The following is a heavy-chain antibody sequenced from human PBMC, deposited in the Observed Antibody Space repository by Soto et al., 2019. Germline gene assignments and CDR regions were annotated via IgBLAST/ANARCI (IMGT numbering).Heavy chain of an antibody. Sequence: SQTLSLTCAIPGDIISTISASCDSVRQSPSRGLEWLGRTYYRSKWYSDYAVSVRGRITNNPDTSKNQFSLQLDSVTPEDTAIYFCARREAVSGDPLDFWGQGTLVTVSS. CDR3: ARREAVSGDPLDF. CDR1: GDIISTISAS. J-gene: IGHJ4*02. V-gene: IGHV6-1*01. CDR2: TYYRSKWYS. D-gene: IGHD6-19*01.